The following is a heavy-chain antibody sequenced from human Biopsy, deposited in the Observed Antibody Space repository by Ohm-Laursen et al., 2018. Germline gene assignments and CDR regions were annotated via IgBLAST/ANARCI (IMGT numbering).Heavy chain of an antibody. J-gene: IGHJ1*01. D-gene: IGHD3-3*01. CDR2: INPGGSMM. CDR3: ATMKSGEWLSYDFHH. V-gene: IGHV3-48*03. Sequence: SLRLSCSASGFTFSSSEMIWVRQAPGKGPEWISYINPGGSMMYYADSVKGRFIVSRDNAKNSPYLQMDSLRVDDTAVYYCATMKSGEWLSYDFHHWGQGTLVAVSS. CDR1: GFTFSSSE.